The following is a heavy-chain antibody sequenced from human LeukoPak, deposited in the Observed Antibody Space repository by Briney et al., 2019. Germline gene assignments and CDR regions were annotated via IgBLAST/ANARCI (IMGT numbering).Heavy chain of an antibody. D-gene: IGHD5-18*01. CDR2: IYTSGST. CDR1: GGSISSGSYY. J-gene: IGHJ4*02. Sequence: SETLSLTCAVSGGSISSGSYYWSWIRQPAGKGLEWIGRIYTSGSTNYNPSLRSRVTISVDTSKNQFSLKLSSVTAADTAVYYCASSSGYSYGYEYDYWGQGTLVTVSS. V-gene: IGHV4-61*02. CDR3: ASSSGYSYGYEYDY.